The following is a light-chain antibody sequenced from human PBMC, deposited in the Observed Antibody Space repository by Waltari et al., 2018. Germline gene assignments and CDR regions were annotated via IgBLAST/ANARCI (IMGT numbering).Light chain of an antibody. CDR2: GAS. CDR1: QSVSSSY. Sequence: EIVLTQSPGTLSLSQGERVTLSCRASQSVSSSYLAWYQQKPGQAPRLLIYGASSRATGTPDRFSGRGSGTGFTLTISRLEPEDFAVYYCQQYGSSLITFGQGTRLEIK. J-gene: IGKJ5*01. V-gene: IGKV3-20*01. CDR3: QQYGSSLIT.